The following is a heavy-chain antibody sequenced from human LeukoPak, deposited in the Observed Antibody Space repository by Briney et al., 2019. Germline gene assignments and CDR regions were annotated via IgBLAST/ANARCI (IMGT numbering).Heavy chain of an antibody. CDR1: GFTFSSYA. CDR2: ISGSGGST. V-gene: IGHV3-23*01. CDR3: AKDSWGLDSGSYLFDY. J-gene: IGHJ4*02. D-gene: IGHD3-10*01. Sequence: GGSLRLSCAASGFTFSSYAVSWVRQAPGKGLEWVSAISGSGGSTYYADSVKGRFTISRDNSKNTLYLQMNSLRAEDTAVYYCAKDSWGLDSGSYLFDYWGQGTLVTVSS.